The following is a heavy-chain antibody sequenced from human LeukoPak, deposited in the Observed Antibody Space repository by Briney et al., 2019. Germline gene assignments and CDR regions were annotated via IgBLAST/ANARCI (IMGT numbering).Heavy chain of an antibody. V-gene: IGHV1-2*02. CDR2: INPNSGGT. CDR1: GYTFTGYY. Sequence: ASVKVSCKASGYTFTGYYMHWVRQAPGQGLEWMGWINPNSGGTNYAQKFQGRITMTRDTSISTAYMELSRLRSDDTAMYYCARHIPKPMVVRRGYYYYMDVWGKGTTVTVSS. CDR3: ARHIPKPMVVRRGYYYYMDV. D-gene: IGHD4/OR15-4a*01. J-gene: IGHJ6*03.